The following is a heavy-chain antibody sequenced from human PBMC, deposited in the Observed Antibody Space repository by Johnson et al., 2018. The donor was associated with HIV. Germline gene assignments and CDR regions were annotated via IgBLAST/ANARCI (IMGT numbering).Heavy chain of an antibody. CDR1: GFTFSSYW. CDR2: INSDGSRT. V-gene: IGHV3-74*02. CDR3: AREMATIRGYAFDI. D-gene: IGHD5-24*01. J-gene: IGHJ3*02. Sequence: VQLVESGGGLVQPGGSLRLSCAASGFTFSSYWMHWVRQAPGKGLVWVSRINSDGSRTSYADSVKGRFTISRDNAKNTLYLQMNSLRAEDTAVYYCAREMATIRGYAFDIWGQGTMVTVSS.